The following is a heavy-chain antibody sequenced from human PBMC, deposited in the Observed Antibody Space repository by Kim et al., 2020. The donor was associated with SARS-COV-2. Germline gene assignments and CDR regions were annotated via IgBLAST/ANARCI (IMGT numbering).Heavy chain of an antibody. J-gene: IGHJ5*02. CDR3: AQGYGSGSYYWFDP. Sequence: SETLSLTCAVYGGSFSGYYWSWIRQPPGKGLEWIGEINHSGSTNYNPSLKSRVTISVDTSKNQFSLKLSSVTAADTAVYYCAQGYGSGSYYWFDPWGQGTLVTVSS. CDR1: GGSFSGYY. D-gene: IGHD3-10*01. CDR2: INHSGST. V-gene: IGHV4-34*01.